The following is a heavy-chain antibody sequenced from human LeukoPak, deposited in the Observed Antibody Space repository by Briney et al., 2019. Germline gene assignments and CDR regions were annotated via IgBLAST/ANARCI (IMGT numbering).Heavy chain of an antibody. CDR3: AKARYDGEVMIAATDY. CDR1: GFTVSSYY. Sequence: GGSLRLSCAASGFTVSSYYMNWVRQAPGKELEWVSVIYTGGGRYYADSVRGRFTISRDNSKNTLYLQMNNLRADDTAVYYCAKARYDGEVMIAATDYWGQGTLVTVSS. V-gene: IGHV3-53*05. D-gene: IGHD2-15*01. J-gene: IGHJ4*02. CDR2: IYTGGGR.